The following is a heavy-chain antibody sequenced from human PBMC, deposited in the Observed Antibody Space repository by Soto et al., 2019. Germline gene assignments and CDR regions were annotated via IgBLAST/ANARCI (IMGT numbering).Heavy chain of an antibody. CDR2: ISAYNGNT. J-gene: IGHJ4*02. Sequence: XSVKVSCKASGYTFTSYGISWVRQAPGQGLEWMGWISAYNGNTNYAQKLQGRVTMTTDTSTSTAYMELRSLRSDDTAVYYCARGVDYYDSSGLGYWGQGTLVTVSS. V-gene: IGHV1-18*04. D-gene: IGHD3-22*01. CDR1: GYTFTSYG. CDR3: ARGVDYYDSSGLGY.